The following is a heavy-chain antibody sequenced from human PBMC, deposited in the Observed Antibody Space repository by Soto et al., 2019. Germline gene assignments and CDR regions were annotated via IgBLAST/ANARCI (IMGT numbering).Heavy chain of an antibody. J-gene: IGHJ6*02. V-gene: IGHV1-69*01. D-gene: IGHD3-10*01. CDR3: ARSRYYYGSGSYYHPMDV. CDR2: IIPIFGTA. Sequence: QVQLVQSGAEVKKPGSSVKVSCTASGGTFSSYAISWVRQAPGQGLEWMGGIIPIFGTANYAQKFQGRVTITADDSTSTAYMELSSLRSEDTAVYYCARSRYYYGSGSYYHPMDVWGQGTTVTVSS. CDR1: GGTFSSYA.